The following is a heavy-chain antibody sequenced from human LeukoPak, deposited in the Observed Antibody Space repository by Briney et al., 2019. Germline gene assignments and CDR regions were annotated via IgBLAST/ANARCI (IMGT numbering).Heavy chain of an antibody. V-gene: IGHV4-34*01. Sequence: SETLSLTSAVDGGSFSGYYCSCVRQPPGEGVEWIAEITHSGRTNYSTSLKSRVTISVDTSKHPFSLKLSSVTAADTAVYYCARGEWEVGYWGQGTLVTVSS. CDR3: ARGEWEVGY. J-gene: IGHJ4*02. D-gene: IGHD1-26*01. CDR2: ITHSGRT. CDR1: GGSFSGYY.